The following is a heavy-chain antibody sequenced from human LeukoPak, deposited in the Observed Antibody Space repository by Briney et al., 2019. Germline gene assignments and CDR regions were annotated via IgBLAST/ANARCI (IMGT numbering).Heavy chain of an antibody. V-gene: IGHV4-39*07. J-gene: IGHJ2*01. CDR3: ARDRGDYVSSPYWYFDL. D-gene: IGHD4-17*01. CDR2: IYYSGST. Sequence: SETLSLTCTVSGGSISSSSYYWGWIRQPPGKGLEWIGSIYYSGSTYYNPSLKSRVTISVDTSKNQFSLKLGSVTAADTAVYYCARDRGDYVSSPYWYFDLWGRGTLVTVSS. CDR1: GGSISSSSYY.